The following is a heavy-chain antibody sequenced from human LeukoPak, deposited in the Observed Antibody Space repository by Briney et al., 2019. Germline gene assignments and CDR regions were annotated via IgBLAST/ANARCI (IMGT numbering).Heavy chain of an antibody. D-gene: IGHD3-10*01. CDR2: INHSGST. Sequence: SETLSLTCAVYGGSFSGYYCSWIRQPPGKGLEWIGEINHSGSTNYNPSLKSRVTISVDTSKNQSSLKLSSVTAADTAVYYCARGRILWFGELYYFDYWGQGTLVTVSS. J-gene: IGHJ4*02. CDR3: ARGRILWFGELYYFDY. V-gene: IGHV4-34*01. CDR1: GGSFSGYY.